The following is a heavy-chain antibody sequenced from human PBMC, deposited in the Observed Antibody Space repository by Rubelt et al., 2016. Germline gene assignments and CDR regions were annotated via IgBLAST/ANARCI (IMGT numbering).Heavy chain of an antibody. Sequence: GPEWMGWISGYKGDTNYAQKLQGRVTMTTDISTTTAYMELRSLRSDDTAVYYCARGYSSSPFDPWGQGTLVTVSS. J-gene: IGHJ5*02. CDR3: ARGYSSSPFDP. D-gene: IGHD6-6*01. CDR2: ISGYKGDT. V-gene: IGHV1-18*01.